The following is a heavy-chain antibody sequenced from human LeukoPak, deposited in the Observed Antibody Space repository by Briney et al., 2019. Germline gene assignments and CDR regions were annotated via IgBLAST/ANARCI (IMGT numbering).Heavy chain of an antibody. CDR3: ASSTGGSYFLES. J-gene: IGHJ4*02. V-gene: IGHV1-46*01. CDR2: INPSGGST. D-gene: IGHD1-26*01. CDR1: GYTFTSYY. Sequence: GASVKVSCKASGYTFTSYYMHWVRQAPGQGLEWMGIINPSGGSTSYAQKFQGGVTMTRDTSTSTVYMELSSLRSEDTAVYYCASSTGGSYFLESWGQGTLVTVSS.